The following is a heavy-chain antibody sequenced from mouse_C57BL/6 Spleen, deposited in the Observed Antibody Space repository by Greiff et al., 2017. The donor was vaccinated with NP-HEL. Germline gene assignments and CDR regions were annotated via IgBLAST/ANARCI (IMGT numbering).Heavy chain of an antibody. D-gene: IGHD1-1*01. CDR2: ISSGSSTI. Sequence: EVQVVESGGGLVKPGGSLKLSCAASGFTFSDYGMHWVRQAPEKGLEWVAYISSGSSTIYYADTVKGRFTISRDNAKNTLFLQMTSLRSEDTAMYYCARGYYYGSSYSYYAMDYWGQGTSVTVSS. CDR3: ARGYYYGSSYSYYAMDY. J-gene: IGHJ4*01. V-gene: IGHV5-17*01. CDR1: GFTFSDYG.